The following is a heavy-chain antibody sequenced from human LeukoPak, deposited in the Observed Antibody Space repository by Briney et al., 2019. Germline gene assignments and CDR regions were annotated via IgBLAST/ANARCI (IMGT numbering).Heavy chain of an antibody. CDR1: GFTFSSYD. CDR3: ARRVGGPYDY. D-gene: IGHD2-2*01. J-gene: IGHJ4*02. V-gene: IGHV3-13*04. Sequence: GGSLRLSCAASGFTFSSYDMHWVRQATGKGLEWVSAINTAGDTYYPGSVKGRFTISRDNARNSLYLQINGLRAGDTAVYYCARRVGGPYDYWGQGTLVTVSS. CDR2: INTAGDT.